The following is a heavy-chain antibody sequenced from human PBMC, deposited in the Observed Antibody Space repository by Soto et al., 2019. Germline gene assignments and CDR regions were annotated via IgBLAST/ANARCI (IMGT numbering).Heavy chain of an antibody. J-gene: IGHJ3*02. CDR2: INPSGGGT. CDR3: ARDSWITMNAFDI. V-gene: IGHV1-46*01. CDR1: GYTFTSYG. Sequence: ASVKVSCKASGYTFTSYGISWVRQAPGQGLEWMGIINPSGGGTSYAQKFQGRVTMTSDTSASTVYMELSSLRSEDTAVYYCARDSWITMNAFDIWGQGTLVTVSS. D-gene: IGHD3-22*01.